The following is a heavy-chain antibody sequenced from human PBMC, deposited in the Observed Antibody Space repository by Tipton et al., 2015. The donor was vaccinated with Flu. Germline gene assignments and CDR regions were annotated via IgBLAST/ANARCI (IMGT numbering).Heavy chain of an antibody. V-gene: IGHV4-59*06. Sequence: TLSLTCSVSGDSISSFYWSWSRQPPGKGLEWIGYIYYTGSTSYSPSLKSRVAISRDKSMKQFSLRLTSVTAADKAMYFCARDSAVFPGALHYWGLGNLVTVSS. CDR2: IYYTGST. D-gene: IGHD1-26*01. J-gene: IGHJ4*02. CDR3: ARDSAVFPGALHY. CDR1: GDSISSFY.